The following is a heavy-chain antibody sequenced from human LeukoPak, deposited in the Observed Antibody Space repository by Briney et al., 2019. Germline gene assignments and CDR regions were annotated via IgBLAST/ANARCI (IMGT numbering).Heavy chain of an antibody. J-gene: IGHJ6*02. CDR1: GFTFSSYS. Sequence: PGGSLRLSCTASGFTFSSYSMNWVRQAPGKGLEWVSYISTSSSTIYYADSVKGRITISRDNARNSLYLQMNSLRDEDTAVYYCAREVVVITNGRYYYYGMDVWGQGTTVTVSS. CDR3: AREVVVITNGRYYYYGMDV. CDR2: ISTSSSTI. D-gene: IGHD3-22*01. V-gene: IGHV3-48*02.